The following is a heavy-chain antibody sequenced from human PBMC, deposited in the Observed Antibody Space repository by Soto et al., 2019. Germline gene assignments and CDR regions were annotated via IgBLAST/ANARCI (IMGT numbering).Heavy chain of an antibody. CDR2: MSYDGNNE. CDR1: GFTFSSYG. D-gene: IGHD6-13*01. Sequence: GGSLRLSCAASGFTFSSYGMHWVRQAPGKGLEWVAVMSYDGNNEYYADSVKGRFTISRDNPKSTLYLQMNSLRAEDTAVYYCAKDPGRSSSWRAYFDHWGQGTLVTVSS. V-gene: IGHV3-30*18. CDR3: AKDPGRSSSWRAYFDH. J-gene: IGHJ4*02.